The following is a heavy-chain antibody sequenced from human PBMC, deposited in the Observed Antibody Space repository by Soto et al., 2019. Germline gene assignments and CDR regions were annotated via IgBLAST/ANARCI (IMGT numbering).Heavy chain of an antibody. Sequence: QVQLQESGPGLVNPSATLSLTCAVSGDSVSSPYYWSWVRQPPGKGLEWIGEVFHTGTTRSNPALRSRVTISMDKSNTQFFLDLSSVTATDTAVYYCASSAGWYAVHSWGPGTLVIVSS. CDR1: GDSVSSPYY. D-gene: IGHD2-15*01. J-gene: IGHJ4*02. V-gene: IGHV4-4*02. CDR2: VFHTGTT. CDR3: ASSAGWYAVHS.